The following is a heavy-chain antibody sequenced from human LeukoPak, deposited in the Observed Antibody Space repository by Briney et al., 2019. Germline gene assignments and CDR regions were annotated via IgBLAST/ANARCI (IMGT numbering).Heavy chain of an antibody. J-gene: IGHJ4*02. D-gene: IGHD2-2*01. CDR3: ARDRDIVVVPAARGVVTILDY. CDR2: ISAYNGNT. Sequence: GASVKVSCKASGYTFTSYGISWVRQAPGQGLEWMGRISAYNGNTNYAQKLQGRVTMTTDTSTSTAYMELRSLRSDDTAVYYCARDRDIVVVPAARGVVTILDYWGQGTLVTVSS. CDR1: GYTFTSYG. V-gene: IGHV1-18*01.